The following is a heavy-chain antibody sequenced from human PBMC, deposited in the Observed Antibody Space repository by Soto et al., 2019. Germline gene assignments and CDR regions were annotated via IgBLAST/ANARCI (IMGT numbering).Heavy chain of an antibody. Sequence: SETLSLTCAVYGGSFSGYYWSWIRQPPGKGLEWIGEINHSGSTNYNPSLKSRVTMSVDTSKNQFSLKLTSVTAADTAVYYCARGPITTNPRFDPWGQGTLVTVS. V-gene: IGHV4-34*01. CDR3: ARGPITTNPRFDP. J-gene: IGHJ5*02. CDR2: INHSGST. CDR1: GGSFSGYY. D-gene: IGHD3-22*01.